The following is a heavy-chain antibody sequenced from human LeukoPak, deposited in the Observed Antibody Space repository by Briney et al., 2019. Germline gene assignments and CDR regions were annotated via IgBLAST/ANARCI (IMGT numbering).Heavy chain of an antibody. V-gene: IGHV4-31*03. CDR3: ARGSLTYYDSSGYYYRAFDI. CDR1: GGSISSGGYY. CDR2: IYYSGST. D-gene: IGHD3-22*01. Sequence: ASETLSLTCTVSGGSISSGGYYWSWIRQHPGKGLEWIGYIYYSGSTYYNPSLKSRVTISVDTSKNQFSLKLSSVTAADTAVYYCARGSLTYYDSSGYYYRAFDIWGQGTMVTVSS. J-gene: IGHJ3*02.